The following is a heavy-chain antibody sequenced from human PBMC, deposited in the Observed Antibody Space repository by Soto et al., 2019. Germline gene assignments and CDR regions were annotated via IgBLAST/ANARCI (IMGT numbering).Heavy chain of an antibody. CDR3: ARGSTHGYYYGMDV. CDR2: IYYSGST. Sequence: PSETLSLTCTVSGCCISSGGYYWSWIRQHPGKGLEWIGYIYYSGSTYYNPSLKSRVTISVDTSKNQFSLKLSSVTAADTAVYYCARGSTHGYYYGMDVWGQGTTVTVSS. V-gene: IGHV4-31*03. CDR1: GCCISSGGYY. J-gene: IGHJ6*02.